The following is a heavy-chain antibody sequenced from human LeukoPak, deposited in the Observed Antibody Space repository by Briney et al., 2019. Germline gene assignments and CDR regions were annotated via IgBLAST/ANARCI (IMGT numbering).Heavy chain of an antibody. Sequence: ASVKVSCKVSGDTLRKLGVHWVRQAPGKGLEWMGGFDPKDGEIIYAQKFQGRVTMTEDTSTDTAYMELSSLRSEDTAVYYCATSGVPYYYGSRIYFDYWGQGTLVTVSS. CDR3: ATSGVPYYYGSRIYFDY. J-gene: IGHJ4*02. D-gene: IGHD3-10*01. V-gene: IGHV1-24*01. CDR2: FDPKDGEI. CDR1: GDTLRKLG.